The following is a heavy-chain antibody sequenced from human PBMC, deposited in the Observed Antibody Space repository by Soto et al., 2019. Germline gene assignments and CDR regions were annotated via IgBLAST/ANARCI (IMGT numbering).Heavy chain of an antibody. J-gene: IGHJ5*02. V-gene: IGHV3-30-3*01. CDR1: GFTFSSYA. D-gene: IGHD6-13*01. CDR3: ARDPNSSWYAGCFDP. CDR2: ISYDGSNK. Sequence: GGSLRLSCAASGFTFSSYAMHWVRQAPGKGLEWVAVISYDGSNKYYADSVKGRFTISRDNSKNTLYLQMNSLGAEDTAVYYCARDPNSSWYAGCFDPWGQGTLVTVSS.